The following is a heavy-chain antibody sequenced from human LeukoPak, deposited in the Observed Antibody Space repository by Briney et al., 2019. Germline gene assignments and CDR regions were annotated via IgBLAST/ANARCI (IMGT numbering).Heavy chain of an antibody. CDR3: ARSGREATEIDY. V-gene: IGHV3-11*06. CDR1: GFTFSDYF. CDR2: INGRGTYI. D-gene: IGHD1-1*01. J-gene: IGHJ4*02. Sequence: PGGSLRLSCAASGFTFSDYFMSWVRQAPGKGLEWLSYINGRGTYIGYAESLKGRITISRDNAQNSLYLQMNSLRVEDTAVYYCARSGREATEIDYWGQGTLVTVSS.